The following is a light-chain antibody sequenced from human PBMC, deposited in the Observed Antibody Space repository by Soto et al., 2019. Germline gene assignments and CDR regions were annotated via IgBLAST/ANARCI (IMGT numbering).Light chain of an antibody. J-gene: IGKJ1*01. CDR2: GAS. CDR3: QQYGDLPWT. Sequence: EILLTQSPCTLSSSPGERATLSCGAGQSVSSKYLAWYQQKPGQAPRLLMYGASSRATGIPDRFSGSGSGTDFTLTIDRLESEDFEVYFCQQYGDLPWTFGQGTKVDIK. CDR1: QSVSSKY. V-gene: IGKV3-20*01.